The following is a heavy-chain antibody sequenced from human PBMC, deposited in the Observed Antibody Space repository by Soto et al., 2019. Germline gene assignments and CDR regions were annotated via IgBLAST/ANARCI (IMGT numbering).Heavy chain of an antibody. D-gene: IGHD6-13*01. Sequence: QVQLVESGGGVVQPGRSLRLSCAASGFTFSSYAMHWVRQAPGKGLEWVAVISYDGSNKYYADSVKGRFTISRDNSKNTLYLQMNSLRAEDTAVYYCSRDLAIASAGTDCVYRVQGTLVSVSS. CDR1: GFTFSSYA. CDR3: SRDLAIASAGTDCVY. CDR2: ISYDGSNK. J-gene: IGHJ4*02. V-gene: IGHV3-30-3*01.